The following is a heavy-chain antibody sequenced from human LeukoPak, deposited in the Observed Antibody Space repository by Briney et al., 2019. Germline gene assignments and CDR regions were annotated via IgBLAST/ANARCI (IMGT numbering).Heavy chain of an antibody. J-gene: IGHJ4*02. CDR3: ARSGTNWNYPH. V-gene: IGHV3-11*06. Sequence: GGSLRLSCAASGFTFSDYYMSWIRQAPGKGLEWVSSISSSSSYIYYADSVKGRFTISRDNAKNSLYLQMNSLRAEDTAVYYCARSGTNWNYPHWGQGTLVTVSS. CDR1: GFTFSDYY. D-gene: IGHD1-7*01. CDR2: ISSSSSYI.